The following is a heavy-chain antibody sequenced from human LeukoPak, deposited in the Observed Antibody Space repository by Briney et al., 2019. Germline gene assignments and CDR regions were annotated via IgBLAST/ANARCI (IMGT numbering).Heavy chain of an antibody. CDR2: IYSGGST. J-gene: IGHJ4*03. CDR1: GFTVSSNY. D-gene: IGHD4-17*01. Sequence: GGSLRLSWAASGFTVSSNYMSWVRQAPGKGLEWVSVIYSGGSTYYADSVKGRFTISRDNSKNTLYLQMNSLRAEDTAVYYCARVDYGDYGFDYWRQGTLVTVSS. CDR3: ARVDYGDYGFDY. V-gene: IGHV3-66*01.